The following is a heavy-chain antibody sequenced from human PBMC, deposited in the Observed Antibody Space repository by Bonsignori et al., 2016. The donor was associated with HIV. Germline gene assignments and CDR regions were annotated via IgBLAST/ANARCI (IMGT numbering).Heavy chain of an antibody. CDR2: IIPILGIA. CDR3: ARVDYDILTGFPRHFDY. V-gene: IGHV1-69*10. J-gene: IGHJ4*02. D-gene: IGHD3-9*01. Sequence: WVRQAPGQGLEWMGGIIPILGIAHYVPKLQGRVTITADESTSTAYLELSSLRSEDTAVYYCARVDYDILTGFPRHFDYWGQGTLVTVSS.